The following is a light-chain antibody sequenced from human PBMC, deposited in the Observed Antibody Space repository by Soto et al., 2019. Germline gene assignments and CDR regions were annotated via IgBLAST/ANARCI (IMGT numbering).Light chain of an antibody. J-gene: IGLJ2*01. CDR1: SSNIGSNT. CDR2: TNN. CDR3: AAWDDSLNGPR. Sequence: QSVLTQPPSASGTPGQRVAISCSGSSSNIGSNTVNWYQLLPGTAPKLLIYTNNQRPSGVPARCSGSKSGTSASLAISALQSEDEADYYCAAWDDSLNGPRFGGGTKVTVL. V-gene: IGLV1-44*01.